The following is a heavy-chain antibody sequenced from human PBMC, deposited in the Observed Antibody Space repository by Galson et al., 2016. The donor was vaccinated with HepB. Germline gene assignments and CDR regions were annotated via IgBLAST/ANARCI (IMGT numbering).Heavy chain of an antibody. V-gene: IGHV4-4*02. CDR3: ARHPYVWGRRNWVDFDI. CDR1: GGSVNTSNW. D-gene: IGHD3-16*01. Sequence: SETLSLTCAVSGGSVNTSNWWSWLRQSPEKGLEWIAEMYHSGSANYNGALESRVTISVDKSKNEVSLKLRSVTAADTAVYYCARHPYVWGRRNWVDFDIWGQGTVVTVSS. J-gene: IGHJ3*02. CDR2: MYHSGSA.